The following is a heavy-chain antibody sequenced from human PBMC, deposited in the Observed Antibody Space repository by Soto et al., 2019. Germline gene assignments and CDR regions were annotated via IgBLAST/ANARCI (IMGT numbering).Heavy chain of an antibody. V-gene: IGHV1-2*02. CDR2: IKPNSGGT. Sequence: ASVKVSCKASGYSFSGYYMNWVRQAPGQGLEWTGWIKPNSGGTDYAQKFQGRVTMTRDTSISTAYMELRGLRYDDTAVYYCARTRGVIPRVTYNWFDPWGQGTLVTVSS. CDR1: GYSFSGYY. J-gene: IGHJ5*02. D-gene: IGHD3-10*01. CDR3: ARTRGVIPRVTYNWFDP.